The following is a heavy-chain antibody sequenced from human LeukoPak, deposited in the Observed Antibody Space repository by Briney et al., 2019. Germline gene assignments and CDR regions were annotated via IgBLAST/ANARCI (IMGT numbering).Heavy chain of an antibody. V-gene: IGHV1-18*01. Sequence: ASVKVSCKASGYTFTSYGISWVRQAPGQGLEWMGWISAYNGNTNYAQKLQGRVTMTTDTSTSTAYMELRSLRSDDTAVYYYARAYCSGGSCYLGFYYFDYWGQGTLVTVSS. D-gene: IGHD2-15*01. CDR1: GYTFTSYG. J-gene: IGHJ4*02. CDR3: ARAYCSGGSCYLGFYYFDY. CDR2: ISAYNGNT.